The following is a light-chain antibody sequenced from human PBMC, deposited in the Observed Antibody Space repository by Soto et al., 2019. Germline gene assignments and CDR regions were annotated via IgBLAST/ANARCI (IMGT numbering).Light chain of an antibody. V-gene: IGKV3-15*01. CDR2: GAS. Sequence: EIVMTQSPATLSVSPGEGATLSCRASQSVSSKLAWYQQKPGQAPRLLIYGASTRATGMPARFSGSGSGTECTLIISRLQSEDSGLYYSQQYNSWLLTFGQGTNVDIK. CDR3: QQYNSWLLT. J-gene: IGKJ1*01. CDR1: QSVSSK.